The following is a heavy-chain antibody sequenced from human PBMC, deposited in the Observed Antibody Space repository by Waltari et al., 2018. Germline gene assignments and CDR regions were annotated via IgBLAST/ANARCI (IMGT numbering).Heavy chain of an antibody. Sequence: QVQLQESGPGLVKPSENLSPTCTVSGYSISSGYYWGWIRQPPGKGLEWIGSIYHSGSTYYNPSLKSRVTISVDTSKNQFSLKLSSVTAADTAVYYCASIGYWGQGTLVTVSS. J-gene: IGHJ4*02. V-gene: IGHV4-38-2*02. CDR2: IYHSGST. CDR1: GYSISSGYY. CDR3: ASIGY. D-gene: IGHD2-15*01.